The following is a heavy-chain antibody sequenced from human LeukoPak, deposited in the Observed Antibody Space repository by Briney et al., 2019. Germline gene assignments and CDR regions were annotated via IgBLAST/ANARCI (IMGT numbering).Heavy chain of an antibody. J-gene: IGHJ6*02. D-gene: IGHD2-15*01. CDR2: ISYDGSNK. Sequence: GGSLRLSCAASGFTFSSYAMHWVRQAPGKGLEWVAVISYDGSNKYYADSVKGRFTISRDNSKNTLYLQMNSLRAEDTAVYYCARDGIVVVVAARGYGMDVRGQGTTVTVSS. CDR3: ARDGIVVVVAARGYGMDV. CDR1: GFTFSSYA. V-gene: IGHV3-30-3*01.